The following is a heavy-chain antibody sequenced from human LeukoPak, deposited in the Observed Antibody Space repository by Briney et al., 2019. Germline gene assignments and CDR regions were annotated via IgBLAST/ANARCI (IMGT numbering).Heavy chain of an antibody. CDR2: ITAGSDTI. CDR1: GFFFDSYS. Sequence: GGSLRLSCAVSGFFFDSYSLNWVRQAPGKGLEWISYITAGSDTIFYADSVEGRFTISRDNVKNSVYLQMNSLRAEDTAVYYCARDGVHYDSSGYYRYYFDLWGQGTLVTVSS. J-gene: IGHJ4*02. D-gene: IGHD3-22*01. V-gene: IGHV3-48*01. CDR3: ARDGVHYDSSGYYRYYFDL.